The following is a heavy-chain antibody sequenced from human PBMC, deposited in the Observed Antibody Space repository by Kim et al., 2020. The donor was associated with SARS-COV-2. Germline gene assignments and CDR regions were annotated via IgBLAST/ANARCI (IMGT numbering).Heavy chain of an antibody. J-gene: IGHJ4*02. Sequence: GGSLRLSCAASGFTFSSYAMSWVRQAPGKGLEWVSAISGSGGSTYYADSVKGRFTISRDNSKNTLYLQMNSLRAEDTAVYYCAKDGYCSGGSCYPAFDYWGQGTLVTVSS. V-gene: IGHV3-23*01. D-gene: IGHD2-15*01. CDR2: ISGSGGST. CDR1: GFTFSSYA. CDR3: AKDGYCSGGSCYPAFDY.